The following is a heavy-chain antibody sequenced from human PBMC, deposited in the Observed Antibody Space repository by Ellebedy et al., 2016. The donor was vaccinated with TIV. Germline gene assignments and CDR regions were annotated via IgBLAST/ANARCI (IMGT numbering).Heavy chain of an antibody. J-gene: IGHJ6*02. CDR2: INPDSGGT. D-gene: IGHD4/OR15-4a*01. CDR1: GYIFTAYY. Sequence: ASVKVSCKTSGYIFTAYYIHWVRRAPGQGLEWMGWINPDSGGTNSPQKFQGRVTMTRDTSVNTAYMELSRLRSDDTAVYYCARVLRATSGMDVWGQGTTVTVS. CDR3: ARVLRATSGMDV. V-gene: IGHV1-2*02.